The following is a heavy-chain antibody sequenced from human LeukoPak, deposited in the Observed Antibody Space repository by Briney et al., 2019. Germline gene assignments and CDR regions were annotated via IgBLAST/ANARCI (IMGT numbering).Heavy chain of an antibody. CDR1: GFTFIAFG. V-gene: IGHV3-23*01. D-gene: IGHD2-2*01. Sequence: GGSLSPSGEASGFTFIAFGISWVGRPQGKGLEGASPIMGSGGSTYYADSVKGRFTISRDNSKNTLYLQMNSLRAEDTAVYYCAKHEAIVVVPASGYFDYWGQGTLVTVSS. CDR2: IMGSGGST. CDR3: AKHEAIVVVPASGYFDY. J-gene: IGHJ4*02.